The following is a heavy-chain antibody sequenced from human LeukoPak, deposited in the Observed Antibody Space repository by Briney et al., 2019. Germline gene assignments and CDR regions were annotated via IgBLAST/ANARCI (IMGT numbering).Heavy chain of an antibody. CDR1: GFTFSSYA. J-gene: IGHJ4*02. CDR3: AKVRQLWPDFDY. Sequence: PGGSLRVSCAASGFTFSSYAMSWVRQALGKGLEWVSAISGSGGGTYYADSVKGRFTISRDNSKNTLYLQMNSLRAEDTAVYYCAKVRQLWPDFDYWGQGTLVTVSS. CDR2: ISGSGGGT. V-gene: IGHV3-23*01. D-gene: IGHD5-18*01.